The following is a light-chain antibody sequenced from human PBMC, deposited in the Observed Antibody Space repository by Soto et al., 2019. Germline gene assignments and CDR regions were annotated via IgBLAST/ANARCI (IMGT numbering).Light chain of an antibody. V-gene: IGKV1-33*01. J-gene: IGKJ4*01. Sequence: IQMTQSPSSLPASVGDRVTVTCQASQDISNYLNWYQQKPGKAPKLLIYDASNLETGVPSRFSGSGSGTDFTFTISSLQPEDIATYYCQQYDNLPLTFGGGTKVDI. CDR2: DAS. CDR1: QDISNY. CDR3: QQYDNLPLT.